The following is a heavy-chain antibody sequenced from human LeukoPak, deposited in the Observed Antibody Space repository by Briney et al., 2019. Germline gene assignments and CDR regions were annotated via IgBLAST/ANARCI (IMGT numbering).Heavy chain of an antibody. J-gene: IGHJ4*02. D-gene: IGHD2-8*01. CDR2: ITPIFGTA. CDR1: GGTFSSYA. Sequence: ASVKVSCKASGGTFSSYAISWVRQAPGQGLEWMGGITPIFGTANYAQKFQGRVTITTDESTSTAYMELSSLRSEDTAVYYCAREHNGVVDYWGQGTLVTVSS. V-gene: IGHV1-69*05. CDR3: AREHNGVVDY.